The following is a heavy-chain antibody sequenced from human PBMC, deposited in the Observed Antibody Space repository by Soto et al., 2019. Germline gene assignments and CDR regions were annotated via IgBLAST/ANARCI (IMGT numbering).Heavy chain of an antibody. J-gene: IGHJ5*02. D-gene: IGHD2-2*02. CDR3: ARRIGYCSSTSCYRGYDWFDP. CDR1: GYSFTSYW. Sequence: GESLKISCKGSGYSFTSYWIGWVRQMPGKGLEWMGIIYPGDSDTRYSPSFQGQVTTSADKSISTAYLQWSSLKASDTAMYYCARRIGYCSSTSCYRGYDWFDPWGQGXLVTVSS. V-gene: IGHV5-51*01. CDR2: IYPGDSDT.